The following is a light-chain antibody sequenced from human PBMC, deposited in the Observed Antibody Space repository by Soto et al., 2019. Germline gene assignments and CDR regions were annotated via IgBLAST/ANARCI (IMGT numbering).Light chain of an antibody. Sequence: EIVLTQSPGTLSLSPGERATLSCRTSHSVDSNLAWYQQKPGQAPRLLIFGASTRATGIPARFSGSGSGTDFTLTISSLQSEDFAVYYCQQYNNWPLTFGGGTKVDIK. J-gene: IGKJ4*01. CDR3: QQYNNWPLT. CDR1: HSVDSN. V-gene: IGKV3D-15*01. CDR2: GAS.